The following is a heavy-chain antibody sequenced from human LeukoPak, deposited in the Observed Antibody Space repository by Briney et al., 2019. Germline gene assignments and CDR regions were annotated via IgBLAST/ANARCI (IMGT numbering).Heavy chain of an antibody. J-gene: IGHJ4*02. CDR2: INHSGST. CDR3: ARRGFDY. V-gene: IGHV4-34*01. Sequence: SETLSLTCAVYGGSFSGYYWSWIRQPPGKGLEWIGEINHSGSTNYNPSLKSRVTVSVDTSKNQFSLKLSSVTAADTAVYYCARRGFDYWGQGTLVTVSS. CDR1: GGSFSGYY.